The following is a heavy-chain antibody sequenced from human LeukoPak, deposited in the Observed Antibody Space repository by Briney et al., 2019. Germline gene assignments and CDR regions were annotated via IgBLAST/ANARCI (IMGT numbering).Heavy chain of an antibody. CDR3: ARGGSYYGDHQFDY. D-gene: IGHD1-26*01. J-gene: IGHJ4*02. Sequence: SETLSLTCTVSGGSISSCYWSWIRQPAGKGLEWIGRNSSGNTNYNPSLKSRVTMSVETPKNQFSLKLSFVTAADTAVYYCARGGSYYGDHQFDYWGQGTLVTVSS. CDR1: GGSISSCY. V-gene: IGHV4-4*07. CDR2: NSSGNT.